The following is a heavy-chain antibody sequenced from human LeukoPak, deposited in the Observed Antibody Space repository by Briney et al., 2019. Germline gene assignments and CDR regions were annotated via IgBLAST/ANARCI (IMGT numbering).Heavy chain of an antibody. CDR2: SSSGGANT. CDR1: GFTFSEYA. V-gene: IGHV3-23*01. D-gene: IGHD4-17*01. CDR3: GRDPNGDYVGAFEF. J-gene: IGHJ3*01. Sequence: GGSLRLSCAASGFTFSEYALVWVRQAPGKGLELVSASSSGGANTLYADAVKGRFTISRDNSKNTLYLQMDSLRAEDTAVYFCGRDPNGDYVGAFEFWGHGTMVTVSS.